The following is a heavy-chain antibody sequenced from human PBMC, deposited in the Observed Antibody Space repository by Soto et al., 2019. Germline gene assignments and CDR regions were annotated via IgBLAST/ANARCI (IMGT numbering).Heavy chain of an antibody. D-gene: IGHD2-15*01. CDR2: INSDVSST. J-gene: IGHJ4*02. V-gene: IGHV3-74*01. CDR1: GFAFSSYW. CDR3: ARDCAANF. Sequence: PGGSLRLSCAASGFAFSSYWMHWVRQTPVSGLVFVSRINSDVSSTTYADTVKGGFTIARDNTKKRLYLQMNSLRAEDTAVYYCARDCAANFWGQGTLVTVSS.